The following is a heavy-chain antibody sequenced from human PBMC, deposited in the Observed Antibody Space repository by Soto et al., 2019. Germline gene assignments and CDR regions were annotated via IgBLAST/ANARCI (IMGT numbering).Heavy chain of an antibody. J-gene: IGHJ6*02. CDR3: ASYSGSYYIDYYYYGMDV. CDR2: IIPIFGTA. D-gene: IGHD1-26*01. Sequence: SVKVSCKASGGTFSSYAISWVRQAPGQGLEWMGGIIPIFGTANYAQKFQGRVTITADKSTSTAYMELSSLRSEDTAVYYCASYSGSYYIDYYYYGMDVWGQGTTVTVS. CDR1: GGTFSSYA. V-gene: IGHV1-69*06.